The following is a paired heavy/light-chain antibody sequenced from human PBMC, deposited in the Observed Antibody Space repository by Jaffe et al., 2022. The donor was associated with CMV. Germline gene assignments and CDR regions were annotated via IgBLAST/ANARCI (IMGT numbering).Heavy chain of an antibody. CDR2: IYYSGST. CDR3: ARVRNCSGNSCYPLLWGYYFYYMDV. Sequence: QVQLQESGPGLVKPSQTLSLTCTVSGGSISSHYWSWIRQPPGKGLEYIGYIYYSGSTNYNPSLKSRVTISVDTSKNQFSLKLNSVTAADTAVYYCARVRNCSGNSCYPLLWGYYFYYMDVWGKGATVTVSS. J-gene: IGHJ6*03. D-gene: IGHD2-15*01. V-gene: IGHV4-59*11. CDR1: GGSISSHY.
Light chain of an antibody. CDR1: SSNIGAGYD. Sequence: QSVLTQPPSVSGAPGQRVRISCTGTSSNIGAGYDVHWYQQLPGTAPKLLIHGSINRPSGVADRFSGAKSGTSASLAITGLQAEDEADYYCQSYDSSLSAVIFGGGTKLTVL. J-gene: IGLJ2*01. CDR2: GSI. V-gene: IGLV1-40*01. CDR3: QSYDSSLSAVI.